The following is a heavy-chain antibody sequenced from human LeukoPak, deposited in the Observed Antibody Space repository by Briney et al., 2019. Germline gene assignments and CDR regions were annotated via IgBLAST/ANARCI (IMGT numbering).Heavy chain of an antibody. CDR2: IGGSGGST. CDR1: GFTFSNYA. Sequence: GGSLRLSCAASGFTFSNYAMSWARQAPGKGLEWVSGIGGSGGSTYYADSVKGRFTISRDNSKKTLYLQMNSLRAEDTAVYYCAKRERESYNYGYPDYWGQGTLVTVSS. CDR3: AKRERESYNYGYPDY. J-gene: IGHJ4*02. D-gene: IGHD5-18*01. V-gene: IGHV3-23*01.